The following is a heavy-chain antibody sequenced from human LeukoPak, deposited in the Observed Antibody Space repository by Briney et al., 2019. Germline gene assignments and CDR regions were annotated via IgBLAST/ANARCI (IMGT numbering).Heavy chain of an antibody. J-gene: IGHJ4*02. CDR3: ARVKPSSSGHDY. V-gene: IGHV1-46*03. Sequence: GASVKVSCKASGYTFTGYYMHWVRQAPGQGLEWMGIINPSGGGTNYAQKFQDRVTMTRDTSTSTVYMDLSSLRSEDTAVYYCARVKPSSSGHDYWGQGTLLTVSS. D-gene: IGHD6-19*01. CDR1: GYTFTGYY. CDR2: INPSGGGT.